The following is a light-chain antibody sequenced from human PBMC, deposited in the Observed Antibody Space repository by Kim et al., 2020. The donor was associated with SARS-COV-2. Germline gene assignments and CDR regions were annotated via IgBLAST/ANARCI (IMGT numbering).Light chain of an antibody. CDR2: DAS. CDR3: QQYKDWPPYT. Sequence: EIVMTQSPATLSVSPGERVTLSCRASRSVSSSLAWYQQKPGQAPRLLIHDASTRATGIPASFSGSGSGTEFTLTISSLQSEDCAVYYCQQYKDWPPYTFGQGTKLEI. V-gene: IGKV3-15*01. J-gene: IGKJ2*01. CDR1: RSVSSS.